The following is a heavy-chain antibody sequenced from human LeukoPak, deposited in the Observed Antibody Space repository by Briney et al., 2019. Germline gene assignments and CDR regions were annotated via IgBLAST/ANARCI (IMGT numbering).Heavy chain of an antibody. V-gene: IGHV4-59*01. CDR3: ARGDYDSSGLFDY. Sequence: SETLSLTCTVSGGSISSYYWSWMRQPPGKGREGSGYIYCSGSTNYNPSLKSRVTISVDTSKNQFSLKLSSVTAADTAVYYCARGDYDSSGLFDYWGQGTLVTVSS. D-gene: IGHD3-22*01. J-gene: IGHJ4*02. CDR1: GGSISSYY. CDR2: IYCSGST.